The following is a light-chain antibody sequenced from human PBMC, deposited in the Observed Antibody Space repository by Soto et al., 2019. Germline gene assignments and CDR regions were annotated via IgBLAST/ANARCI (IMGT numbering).Light chain of an antibody. J-gene: IGKJ1*01. CDR3: QQYSSGM. CDR2: GAS. CDR1: QSVESNY. V-gene: IGKV3-20*01. Sequence: EIVLTQSPGTLSLSPGERATLSCRASQSVESNYLAWYQQKPGQAPRLLIYGASRRATGIPDRFSGGGSGTDFTLTISRLEPEDFAVYYCQQYSSGMFGQGTKVEIK.